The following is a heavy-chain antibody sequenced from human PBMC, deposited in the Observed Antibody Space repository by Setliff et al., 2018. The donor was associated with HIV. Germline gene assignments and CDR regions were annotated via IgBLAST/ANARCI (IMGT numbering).Heavy chain of an antibody. J-gene: IGHJ6*02. V-gene: IGHV1-69*05. D-gene: IGHD2-2*01. CDR1: GDIFSNYA. CDR2: IIPIFGTA. CDR3: ASAYCSSTGCYVRWGNGMDV. Sequence: GASVKVSCKASGDIFSNYAISWVRQAPGQWLEWMGGIIPIFGTASHAQKFQGRVTITTDESTSTAYMELSSLRFEDTAMYYCASAYCSSTGCYVRWGNGMDVWVQGTTVTVSS.